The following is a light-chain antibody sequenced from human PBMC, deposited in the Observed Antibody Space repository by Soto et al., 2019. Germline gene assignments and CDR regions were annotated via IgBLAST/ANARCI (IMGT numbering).Light chain of an antibody. J-gene: IGKJ1*01. Sequence: EIVLAQSPGTLSLSPGERATLSCRASQSVTNSFLAWYQQKPGQAPRLLIYGASRRATGIPDRFTGSGSGTDFTLTISRRETEDCAVYYCQQYVSSPWAFGQGTRVEIK. CDR2: GAS. V-gene: IGKV3-20*01. CDR1: QSVTNSF. CDR3: QQYVSSPWA.